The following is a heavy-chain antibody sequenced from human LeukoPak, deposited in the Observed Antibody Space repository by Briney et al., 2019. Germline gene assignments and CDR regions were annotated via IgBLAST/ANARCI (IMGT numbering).Heavy chain of an antibody. Sequence: GRSLRLSCAASGFTFSSYAMHWVRQAPGKGLEWVAVISYDGSNKYYADSVKGRFTISRDNSKNTPYLQMSSLRAEDTAVYYCARDVSDIVVVVAATLTYFQHWGQGTLVTVSS. CDR3: ARDVSDIVVVVAATLTYFQH. CDR2: ISYDGSNK. J-gene: IGHJ1*01. D-gene: IGHD2-15*01. CDR1: GFTFSSYA. V-gene: IGHV3-30-3*01.